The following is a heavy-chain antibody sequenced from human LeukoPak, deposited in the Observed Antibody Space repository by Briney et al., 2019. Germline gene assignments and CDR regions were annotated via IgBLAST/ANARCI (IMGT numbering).Heavy chain of an antibody. V-gene: IGHV3-30*02. Sequence: GGSLRLSCAASGFTFSSYGMHWVRQAPGKGLEWVAFIRYDGSNKYYADSVKGRFTISRDNSKNTLFLQMSSLRVEDTAVYYCARITAHCFDHWGQGTLVTVSS. CDR2: IRYDGSNK. CDR3: ARITAHCFDH. D-gene: IGHD3-16*01. J-gene: IGHJ4*02. CDR1: GFTFSSYG.